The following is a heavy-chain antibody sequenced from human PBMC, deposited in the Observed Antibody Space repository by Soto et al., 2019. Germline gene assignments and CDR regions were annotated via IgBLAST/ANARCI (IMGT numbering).Heavy chain of an antibody. CDR2: IIPIFGTA. J-gene: IGHJ2*01. D-gene: IGHD5-12*01. CDR1: GGTFSSYT. CDR3: ARGNHRWLQLWYFDL. V-gene: IGHV1-69*13. Sequence: SLKVSCKASGGTFSSYTISWVRQAPGQGLEWMGGIIPIFGTANYAQKFQGRVTITADESTSTAYMELSSLRSEDTAVYYCARGNHRWLQLWYFDLWGRGTLVTVSS.